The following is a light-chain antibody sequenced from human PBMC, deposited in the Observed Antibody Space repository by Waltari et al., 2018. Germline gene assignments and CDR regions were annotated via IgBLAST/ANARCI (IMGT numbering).Light chain of an antibody. Sequence: DIVMTQSPATLSVSPGESATLTCRASQDVSNTLGWYQQRPGQPPRLLIYGASTRASGIPARFVGSGSGTEFTLTISSLQSEDFAVYYCQQYSNWPLFTFGPGTKVDL. J-gene: IGKJ3*01. V-gene: IGKV3-15*01. CDR2: GAS. CDR3: QQYSNWPLFT. CDR1: QDVSNT.